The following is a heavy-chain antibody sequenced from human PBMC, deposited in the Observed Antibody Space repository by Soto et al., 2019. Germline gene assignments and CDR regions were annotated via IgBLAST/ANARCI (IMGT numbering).Heavy chain of an antibody. CDR1: GGSMSSSNW. V-gene: IGHV4-4*02. D-gene: IGHD1-26*01. J-gene: IGHJ4*02. CDR3: ASSAATGLDY. Sequence: QVQLQESGPGLVKPSGTLSLTCTVSGGSMSSSNWWNWVRQSPGKGLEWIGEAHHSGRTNYNPSLKSRVPGSVDESTDHFSLKLSSVTAADTAVYYCASSAATGLDYWGQGTLVTVSS. CDR2: AHHSGRT.